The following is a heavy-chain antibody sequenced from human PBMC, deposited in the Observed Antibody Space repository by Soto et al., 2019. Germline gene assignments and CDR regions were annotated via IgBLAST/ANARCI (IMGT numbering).Heavy chain of an antibody. CDR1: GYTFTSYG. Sequence: ASVKVSCKASGYTFTSYGISWVRQAPGQGLEWMGWISAYNGNTNYAQKLQGRVTMTTDTSTSTAYMELRSLRSDDTAVYYCARELVAVAGTNWFDPWGQGTLVTVSS. CDR2: ISAYNGNT. V-gene: IGHV1-18*01. CDR3: ARELVAVAGTNWFDP. J-gene: IGHJ5*02. D-gene: IGHD6-19*01.